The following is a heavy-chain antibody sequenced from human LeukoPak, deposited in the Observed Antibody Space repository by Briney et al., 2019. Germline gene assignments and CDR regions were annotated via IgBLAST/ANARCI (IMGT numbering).Heavy chain of an antibody. V-gene: IGHV4-61*02. Sequence: SETLSLTCTVSGGSISSGSYYWSWIRQPAGKGLEWIGRIYTSGSTNYNPSLKSRVTISVDTSKNQFSLKLSSVTAADTAVYYCARGTGNYYYYYYMDVWGKGTTVTVSS. CDR3: ARGTGNYYYYYYMDV. CDR1: GGSISSGSYY. J-gene: IGHJ6*03. CDR2: IYTSGST.